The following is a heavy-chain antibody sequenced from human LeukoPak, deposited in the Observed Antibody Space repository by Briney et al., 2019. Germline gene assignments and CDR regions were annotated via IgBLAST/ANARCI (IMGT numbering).Heavy chain of an antibody. CDR2: IYYSGST. V-gene: IGHV4-59*12. D-gene: IGHD3-9*01. J-gene: IGHJ6*02. CDR3: ARDHWLLSSKTWYYYGMDV. CDR1: GGSLSSFY. Sequence: PSETLSLTCTVSGGSLSSFYWSWIRQPPGKGQEWIGYIYYSGSTNNNPSLKSRITISVDTSKHQFSLKLSSVTAADTAVYYCARDHWLLSSKTWYYYGMDVWGPGIAVTVSS.